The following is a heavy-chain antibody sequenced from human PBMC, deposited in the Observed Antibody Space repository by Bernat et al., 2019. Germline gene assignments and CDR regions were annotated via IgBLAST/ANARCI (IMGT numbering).Heavy chain of an antibody. J-gene: IGHJ1*01. CDR1: GFTFSSYG. Sequence: VQLVESGGGLVQPGGSLRLSCAASGFTFSSYGMHWVRQAPGKGLEWVAVISYDGSNKYYADSVKGRFTISRDNSKNTLYLQMNSLRAEDTAVYYCAKDSSGSYAALKKYFQHWGQGTLVTVSS. D-gene: IGHD1-26*01. V-gene: IGHV3-30*18. CDR2: ISYDGSNK. CDR3: AKDSSGSYAALKKYFQH.